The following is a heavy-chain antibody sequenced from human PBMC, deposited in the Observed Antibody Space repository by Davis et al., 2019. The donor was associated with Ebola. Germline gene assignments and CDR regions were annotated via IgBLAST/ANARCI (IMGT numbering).Heavy chain of an antibody. CDR3: ARVSGYYYYGMDG. CDR1: GFSLSTSGMC. CDR2: IDWDDDK. J-gene: IGHJ6*02. V-gene: IGHV2-70*11. Sequence: SGPTLVKPTQTLTLTCTFSGFSLSTSGMCVSWIRQPPGKALEWPARIDWDDDKYYSTSLKTRLTISKDTSKNQVGLTMNNMDPVDTATFYCARVSGYYYYGMDGWGQGTKGTGSS.